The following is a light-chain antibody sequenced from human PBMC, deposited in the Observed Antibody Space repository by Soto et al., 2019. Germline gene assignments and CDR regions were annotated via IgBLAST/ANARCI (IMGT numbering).Light chain of an antibody. J-gene: IGKJ5*01. CDR1: QSISTW. V-gene: IGKV1-39*01. CDR2: AAS. CDR3: QQSYSTTPT. Sequence: DIQMTQSPSTLSASVGDRVTITCGASQSISTWLAWYQQKPGKAPKLLIYAASSLQSGVPSRLSGSGYGTDFTLTISSLKTEDFATYYCQQSYSTTPTFGQGTRLEIK.